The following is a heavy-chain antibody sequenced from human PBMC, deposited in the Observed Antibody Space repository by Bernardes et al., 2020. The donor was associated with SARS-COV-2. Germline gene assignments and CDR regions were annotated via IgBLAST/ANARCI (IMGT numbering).Heavy chain of an antibody. D-gene: IGHD3-10*01. CDR1: GGSFSGYY. J-gene: IGHJ4*02. Sequence: SETLSLTCAVYGGSFSGYYCSWIRQPPGKGLEWIGEINHSGSTNYNPSLKSRVTISVDTSKNQFSLKLSSVTAADTAVYYCARRGRGGVIPYWGQGTLVTVSS. V-gene: IGHV4-34*01. CDR3: ARRGRGGVIPY. CDR2: INHSGST.